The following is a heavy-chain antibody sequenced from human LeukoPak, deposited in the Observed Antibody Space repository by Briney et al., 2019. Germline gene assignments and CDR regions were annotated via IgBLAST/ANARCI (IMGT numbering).Heavy chain of an antibody. CDR1: GFTFSSYA. D-gene: IGHD1-14*01. CDR2: ISNSDGGT. V-gene: IGHV3-23*01. Sequence: GGSLRLSCAASGFTFSSYAMSWVRQAPGKGLEWVSTISNSDGGTYYADSVKGRFTISRDNSENTLYLHMNSLRAEDTAVYYCAKATGYLLWGQGTLVTVSS. J-gene: IGHJ4*02. CDR3: AKATGYLL.